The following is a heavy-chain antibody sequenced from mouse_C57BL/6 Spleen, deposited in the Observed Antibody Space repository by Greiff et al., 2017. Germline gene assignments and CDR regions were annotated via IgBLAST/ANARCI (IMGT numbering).Heavy chain of an antibody. CDR1: GYSITSGYY. Sequence: DVKLQESGPGLVKPSQSLSLTCSVTGYSITSGYYWNWIRQFPGNKLEWMGYISYDGSNNYNPSLKNRISITRDTSKNQFFLKLNSVTTEDTATYYCARVGYGNSWFAYWGQGTLVTVSA. J-gene: IGHJ3*01. D-gene: IGHD2-1*01. CDR3: ARVGYGNSWFAY. V-gene: IGHV3-6*01. CDR2: ISYDGSN.